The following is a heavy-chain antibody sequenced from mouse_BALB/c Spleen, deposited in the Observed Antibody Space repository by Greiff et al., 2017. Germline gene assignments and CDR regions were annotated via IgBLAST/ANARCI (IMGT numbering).Heavy chain of an antibody. CDR2: IRNKANGYTT. D-gene: IGHD4-1*01. CDR3: ARDSPQTGTRFDY. J-gene: IGHJ2*01. Sequence: EVHLVESGGGLVQPGGSLRLSCATSGFTFTDYYMSWVRQPPGKALEWLGFIRNKANGYTTEYSASVKGRFTISRDNSQSILYLQMNTLRAEDSATYYCARDSPQTGTRFDYWGQGTTLTVSS. V-gene: IGHV7-3*02. CDR1: GFTFTDYY.